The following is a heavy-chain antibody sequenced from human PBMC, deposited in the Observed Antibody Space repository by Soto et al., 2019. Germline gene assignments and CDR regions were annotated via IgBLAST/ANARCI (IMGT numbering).Heavy chain of an antibody. CDR3: ARVILTTGTWFDP. J-gene: IGHJ5*02. V-gene: IGHV4-59*01. D-gene: IGHD4-17*01. Sequence: SETLSLTCTVSGGSISSYYWSWIRQPPGKGLEWIGYIYYSGSTNYNPSLKSRVTISVDTSKNQFSLKLSSVTAADTAVYYCARVILTTGTWFDPWGQGTLVTVPS. CDR1: GGSISSYY. CDR2: IYYSGST.